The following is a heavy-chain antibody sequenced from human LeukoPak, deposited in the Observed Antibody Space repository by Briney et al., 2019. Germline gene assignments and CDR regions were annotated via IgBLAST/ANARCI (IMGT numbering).Heavy chain of an antibody. V-gene: IGHV4-59*01. CDR1: GGSISSYY. CDR2: IYYSGST. CDR3: ARRVILTGYFRGHFDY. D-gene: IGHD3-9*01. J-gene: IGHJ4*02. Sequence: SETLSLTCTVSGGSISSYYWSWIRQPPGKGLEWIGYIYYSGSTNYNPSLKSRVTISVDTSKNQFSLKLSSVTAADTAVYYCARRVILTGYFRGHFDYWGQGTLDTVSS.